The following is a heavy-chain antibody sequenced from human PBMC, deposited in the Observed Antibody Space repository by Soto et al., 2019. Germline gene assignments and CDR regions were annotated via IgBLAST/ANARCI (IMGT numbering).Heavy chain of an antibody. V-gene: IGHV4-34*01. Sequence: SETLSLTCAVDAGSFSGYYWSWIRQPPGKGLEWIGEINHSGSTNYNPSLKSRVTISVDTSKNQFSLKLSSVTAADTAVYYCARGLRGSWLDYYYYGMDVWGQGTTVTVSS. CDR3: ARGLRGSWLDYYYYGMDV. CDR1: AGSFSGYY. CDR2: INHSGST. J-gene: IGHJ6*02. D-gene: IGHD6-13*01.